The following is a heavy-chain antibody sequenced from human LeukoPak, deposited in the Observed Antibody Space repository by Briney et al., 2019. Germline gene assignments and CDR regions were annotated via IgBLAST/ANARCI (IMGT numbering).Heavy chain of an antibody. CDR1: GYTFTGYY. CDR2: INPNSGGT. CDR3: ARDNGGSSYEHYFDY. J-gene: IGHJ4*02. V-gene: IGHV1-2*02. D-gene: IGHD6-13*01. Sequence: ASVKVSCKASGYTFTGYYMHWVRQAPGQGLEWMGWINPNSGGTNYAQKFQGRVTMTRDTSISTAYMELSRLRFDDTAVYYCARDNGGSSYEHYFDYWGQGTLVTVSS.